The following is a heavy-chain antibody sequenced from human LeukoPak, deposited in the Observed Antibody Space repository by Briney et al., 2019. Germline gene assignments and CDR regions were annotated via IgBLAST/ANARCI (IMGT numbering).Heavy chain of an antibody. CDR3: ARDGGGWYGWFDP. CDR2: ISTSSNHI. J-gene: IGHJ5*02. D-gene: IGHD6-19*01. V-gene: IGHV3-21*01. CDR1: GFTFSSYS. Sequence: GGSLRLSSAASGFTFSSYSMNWVRQAPGKGLEWVSFISTSSNHIYYADSVKGRFTISRDNSKNSLYLQMNSLSAEDTAVYYCARDGGGWYGWFDPWGQGTLVTVSS.